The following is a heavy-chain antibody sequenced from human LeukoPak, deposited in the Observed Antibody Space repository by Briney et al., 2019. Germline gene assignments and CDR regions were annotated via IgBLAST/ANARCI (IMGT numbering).Heavy chain of an antibody. CDR2: IRYGGTNK. D-gene: IGHD3-22*01. CDR3: ARDQDYYDSSGYSSYYYYYMDV. V-gene: IGHV3-30*02. Sequence: GGSLSFSCAASGFTFSNYGMHWVRQAPGKGLEWVTFIRYGGTNKYYADSVKGRFTTSRANSTNTLYLQMNSLRAEDTAVYYCARDQDYYDSSGYSSYYYYYMDVWGKRTTVTVSS. CDR1: GFTFSNYG. J-gene: IGHJ6*03.